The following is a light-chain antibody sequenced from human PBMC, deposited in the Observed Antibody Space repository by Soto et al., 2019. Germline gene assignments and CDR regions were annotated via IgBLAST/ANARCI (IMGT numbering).Light chain of an antibody. V-gene: IGKV3-11*01. Sequence: EIVLTQSPATLSLSPGERATLSCRASQSVENYLAWFQQKRGQAPRLLIYDTSNRDAGIPDRLSGSGSRTDFTLTISSLEPEDFAVYYCHQRYIWPPLTFGGGTKVEIK. CDR3: HQRYIWPPLT. CDR1: QSVENY. CDR2: DTS. J-gene: IGKJ4*01.